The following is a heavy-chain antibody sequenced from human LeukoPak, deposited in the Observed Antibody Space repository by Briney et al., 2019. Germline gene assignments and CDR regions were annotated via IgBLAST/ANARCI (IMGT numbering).Heavy chain of an antibody. Sequence: PSETLSPTCTVSGGSISSGGYYWSWIRQHPGKGLEWIGYIYYSGSAYYNPSLKSRVTISVDTSENQFSLKLSSVTAADTAVYYCARVNYGSATKEDYWGQGTLVTVSS. J-gene: IGHJ4*02. D-gene: IGHD3-10*01. CDR2: IYYSGSA. V-gene: IGHV4-31*03. CDR3: ARVNYGSATKEDY. CDR1: GGSISSGGYY.